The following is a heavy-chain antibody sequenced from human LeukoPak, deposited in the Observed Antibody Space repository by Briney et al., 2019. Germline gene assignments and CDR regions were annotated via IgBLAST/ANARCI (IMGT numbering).Heavy chain of an antibody. Sequence: ASVHVSCKASGYTFTSYAMNWVRQAPGQGLEWMGWINTNTGNPTYAQGFTGRFVFSLDTSVSTAYLQISSLKAEDTAVYYCAREGYYYDSSGYSSLFDYWGQGTLVSVSS. CDR2: INTNTGNP. CDR3: AREGYYYDSSGYSSLFDY. V-gene: IGHV7-4-1*02. J-gene: IGHJ4*02. CDR1: GYTFTSYA. D-gene: IGHD3-22*01.